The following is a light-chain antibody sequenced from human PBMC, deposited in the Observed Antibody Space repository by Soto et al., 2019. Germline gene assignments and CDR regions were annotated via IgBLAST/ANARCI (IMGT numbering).Light chain of an antibody. J-gene: IGLJ1*01. V-gene: IGLV3-1*01. CDR2: QDS. CDR3: QAWDSSTADYV. Sequence: SYELTQPPSVSVSPGQTASITCSGDKLGDKYACWYQQKPGQSPVQVIYQDSKRPSGIPERFSGSNSGNTATLTISGTQAMDEADYYCQAWDSSTADYVFGTGTKLTVL. CDR1: KLGDKY.